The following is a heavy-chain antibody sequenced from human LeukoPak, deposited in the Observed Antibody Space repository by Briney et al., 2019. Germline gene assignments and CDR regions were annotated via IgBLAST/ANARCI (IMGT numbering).Heavy chain of an antibody. CDR3: ARDPYGSGSYPFDY. CDR1: GYTFTSYD. V-gene: IGHV1-8*03. CDR2: MNPNSGNT. D-gene: IGHD3-10*01. Sequence: GASVNVSCKASGYTFTSYDINWVRQATGQGLEWMGWMNPNSGNTGYAQKFQGRVTITRNTSISTAYMELSSLRSEDTAVYYCARDPYGSGSYPFDYWGQGTLVTVSS. J-gene: IGHJ4*02.